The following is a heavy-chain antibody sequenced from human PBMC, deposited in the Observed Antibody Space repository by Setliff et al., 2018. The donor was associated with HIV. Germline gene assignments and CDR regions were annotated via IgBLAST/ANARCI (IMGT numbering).Heavy chain of an antibody. J-gene: IGHJ6*03. V-gene: IGHV4-34*01. Sequence: SETLSLTCAVYGGSFSGYYWSWIRQPPGKGLEWIGEINHSESTNYNPSLKSRVTISVDTAKNQFSLELSSVTAADTAVYYCNIYYYYYMDVWGKGTTVTVSS. CDR2: INHSEST. CDR1: GGSFSGYY. CDR3: NIYYYYYMDV.